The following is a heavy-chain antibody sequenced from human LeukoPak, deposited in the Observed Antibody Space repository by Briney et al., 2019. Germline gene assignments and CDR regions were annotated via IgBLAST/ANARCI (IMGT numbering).Heavy chain of an antibody. D-gene: IGHD5-18*01. CDR3: ARARVDTAMADYYFDY. V-gene: IGHV1-8*01. J-gene: IGHJ4*02. CDR2: MNPNSGNT. Sequence: ASVKVSCKTSGYTFTTYDIDWVRQATGQGLEWMGWMNPNSGNTDCAQKFQGRVTITADESTSTAYMELSSLRSEDTAVYYCARARVDTAMADYYFDYWGQGTLVTVSS. CDR1: GYTFTTYD.